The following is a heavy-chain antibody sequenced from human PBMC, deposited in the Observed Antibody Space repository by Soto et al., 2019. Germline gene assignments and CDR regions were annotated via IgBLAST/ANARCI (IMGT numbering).Heavy chain of an antibody. D-gene: IGHD3-10*01. CDR2: IYYSGTT. CDR3: ARGFGCGEFYAFES. V-gene: IGHV4-31*03. J-gene: IGHJ4*02. CDR1: GDSIMRDSYY. Sequence: QVQLQESGPGLVKPSQTLSLTCTVSGDSIMRDSYYWNWIRRHPGKGLEWIGYIYYSGTTAYNPSLQTRVTISPDTSKDQFSLNLSSVTAAGKAVYYCARGFGCGEFYAFESWGRGTQVTVSS.